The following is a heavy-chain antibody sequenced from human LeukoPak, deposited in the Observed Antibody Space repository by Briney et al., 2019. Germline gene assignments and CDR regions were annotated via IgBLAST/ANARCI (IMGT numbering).Heavy chain of an antibody. V-gene: IGHV3-7*04. Sequence: GGSLRLSCAVSGFTLRKYWMSWVRQAPGRGLEWVANIHPEGNEKYHVESVKGRFTITRNNAKNLLFLQMNGLRVEDTAVYYCARGDDFSGDHWGQGTLVTVSS. J-gene: IGHJ4*02. CDR1: GFTLRKYW. CDR3: ARGDDFSGDH. CDR2: IHPEGNEK. D-gene: IGHD1-1*01.